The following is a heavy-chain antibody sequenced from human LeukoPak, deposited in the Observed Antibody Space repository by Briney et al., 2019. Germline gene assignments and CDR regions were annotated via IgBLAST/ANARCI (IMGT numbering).Heavy chain of an antibody. Sequence: GGSLRLSCAASGFPFSSYWMSWVRQAPGKGLEWVANIKQDGSEKYYVDSVKGRFTISRDNAKNSLYLQMNSLRAEDTAVYYCARDLCSSTSCPHPYYYYGMDVWGQGTTVTVSS. D-gene: IGHD2-2*01. V-gene: IGHV3-7*01. CDR2: IKQDGSEK. CDR1: GFPFSSYW. CDR3: ARDLCSSTSCPHPYYYYGMDV. J-gene: IGHJ6*02.